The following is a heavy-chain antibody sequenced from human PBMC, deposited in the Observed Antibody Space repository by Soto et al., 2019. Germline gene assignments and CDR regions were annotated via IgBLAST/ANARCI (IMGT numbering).Heavy chain of an antibody. J-gene: IGHJ4*02. CDR1: GGTFSSYA. CDR2: INPIFGTA. Sequence: QVQLVQSGAEVKKPGSSVKVSCKASGGTFSSYAISWVRQAPGQGLEWMGGINPIFGTANYAQKFQGRVTITADESTTTAYMERSSLRSEDTAVYYCASDSGVETEETGFDYWGQGTLVTVSS. CDR3: ASDSGVETEETGFDY. V-gene: IGHV1-69*12.